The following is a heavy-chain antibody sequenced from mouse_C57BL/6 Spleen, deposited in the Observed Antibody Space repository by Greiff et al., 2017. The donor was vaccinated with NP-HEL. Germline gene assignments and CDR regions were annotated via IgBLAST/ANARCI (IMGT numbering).Heavy chain of an antibody. CDR3: ARLRFPEAYDGYYVGYFDV. Sequence: QVQLQQSGPELVKPGASVKISCKASGYAFSSSWMNWVKQRPGKGLEWIGRIYPGDGDTNYNGKFKGKATLTADKSSSTAYMQLSSLTSEDSAVYFCARLRFPEAYDGYYVGYFDVWGTGTTVTVSS. D-gene: IGHD2-3*01. V-gene: IGHV1-82*01. CDR2: IYPGDGDT. CDR1: GYAFSSSW. J-gene: IGHJ1*03.